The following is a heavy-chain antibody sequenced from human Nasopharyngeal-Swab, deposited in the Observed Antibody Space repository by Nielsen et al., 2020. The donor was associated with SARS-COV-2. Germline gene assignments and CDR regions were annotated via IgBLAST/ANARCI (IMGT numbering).Heavy chain of an antibody. CDR2: IYYSGST. CDR1: GGSISSYY. D-gene: IGHD5-18*01. CDR3: AKNGNGYSYGSYYMDV. V-gene: IGHV4-59*01. Sequence: SETLSLTCTVSGGSISSYYWSWIRQPPGKGLEWIGYIYYSGSTNYNPSLKNRVTISVDTSKNQFSLKLSSVTAADTAVYYCAKNGNGYSYGSYYMDVWGKGTTVTVSS. J-gene: IGHJ6*03.